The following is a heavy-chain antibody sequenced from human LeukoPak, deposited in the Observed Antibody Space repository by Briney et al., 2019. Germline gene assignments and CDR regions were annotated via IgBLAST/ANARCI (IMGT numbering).Heavy chain of an antibody. J-gene: IGHJ3*02. CDR2: IYIGGST. Sequence: PGGSLRLSCAASGFTVSSNYMSWVRHAPPKGLELVSVIYIGGSTYYADSVKGRFTISRDNSKNTLYLQMNSLRAEDTAVYYCARDSSGWYGHDAFDIWGQGTMVTVSS. V-gene: IGHV3-53*01. CDR1: GFTVSSNY. D-gene: IGHD6-19*01. CDR3: ARDSSGWYGHDAFDI.